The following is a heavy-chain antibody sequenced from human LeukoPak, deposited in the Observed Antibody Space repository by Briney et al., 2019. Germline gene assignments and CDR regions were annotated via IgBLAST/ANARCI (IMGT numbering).Heavy chain of an antibody. J-gene: IGHJ4*02. CDR1: GFTFANYA. V-gene: IGHV3-7*01. D-gene: IGHD3-9*01. Sequence: PGGSLRLSCAASGFTFANYAMSWVRQAPGKGLEWVASIKHNGGEKYYVDSVKGRFTISRDNAKNSLYLEMSSRRVEDTAVYYCARDRGWRTTGYYLYHFDYWGQGTLVTFAS. CDR3: ARDRGWRTTGYYLYHFDY. CDR2: IKHNGGEK.